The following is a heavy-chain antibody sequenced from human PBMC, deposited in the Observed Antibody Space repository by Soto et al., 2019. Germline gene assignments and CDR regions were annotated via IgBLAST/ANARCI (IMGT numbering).Heavy chain of an antibody. V-gene: IGHV1-69*12. J-gene: IGHJ1*01. CDR2: IIPIFGTA. Sequence: QVQLVQSGAEVKKPGSSVKVSCKASGGTFSSYIISWVRQAPGQGLEWMGGIIPIFGTANHAQKFQGRVTITADESTNTAYMELSSLRSEDTAVYYCVGLRPEYFQHWGQGTLVTVSS. CDR3: VGLRPEYFQH. CDR1: GGTFSSYI. D-gene: IGHD5-18*01.